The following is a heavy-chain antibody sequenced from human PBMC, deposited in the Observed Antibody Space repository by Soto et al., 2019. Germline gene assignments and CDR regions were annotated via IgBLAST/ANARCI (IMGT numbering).Heavy chain of an antibody. D-gene: IGHD3-3*01. CDR2: ISASGDTA. J-gene: IGHJ4*02. Sequence: PGGSLRLSCAASGFTFSNYAMSWVRQAPGKGLEWVSGISASGDTAYYADSVKGRFTISRDNSKNTLYLQMNSLRAEDTAVYYCAKYAIFGVDIIPAVGYYFDYWGQGTLVTVSS. V-gene: IGHV3-23*01. CDR1: GFTFSNYA. CDR3: AKYAIFGVDIIPAVGYYFDY.